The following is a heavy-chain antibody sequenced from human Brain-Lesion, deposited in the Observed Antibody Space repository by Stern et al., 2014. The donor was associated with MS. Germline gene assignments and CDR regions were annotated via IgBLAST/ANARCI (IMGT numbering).Heavy chain of an antibody. CDR1: GFTFSSFG. J-gene: IGHJ4*02. Sequence: MQLVESGGGVVQPGRPLRLSCAASGFTFSSFGMHWVRQAPGKGLEWVAVISYAGRNKYYADSVKGRFTISRDNSKNTLYMQMNSLRAEDTAVYYCAKDRQWLTYFFDYWGQGSLVTVSS. CDR3: AKDRQWLTYFFDY. V-gene: IGHV3-30*18. D-gene: IGHD3-22*01. CDR2: ISYAGRNK.